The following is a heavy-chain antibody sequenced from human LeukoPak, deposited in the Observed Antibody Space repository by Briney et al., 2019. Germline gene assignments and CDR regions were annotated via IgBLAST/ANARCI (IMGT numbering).Heavy chain of an antibody. CDR2: IRSKAYGGTT. CDR3: TRIIVATKDY. D-gene: IGHD5-12*01. J-gene: IGHJ4*02. V-gene: IGHV3-49*04. Sequence: GGSLRLSCAASGFTVSYNYMSWVRQAPGKGLEWVGFIRSKAYGGTTEYAASVKGRFTISRDDSKSIAYLQMNSLKTEDTAVYYCTRIIVATKDYWGQGTLVTVSS. CDR1: GFTVSYNY.